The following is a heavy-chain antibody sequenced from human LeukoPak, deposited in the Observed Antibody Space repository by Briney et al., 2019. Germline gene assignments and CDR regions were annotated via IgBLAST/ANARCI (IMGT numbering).Heavy chain of an antibody. CDR2: INHSGST. V-gene: IGHV4-34*01. J-gene: IGHJ4*02. D-gene: IGHD3-22*01. CDR1: GGSISSYY. Sequence: PSETLSLTCTVSGGSISSYYWSWIRQPPGKGLEWIGEINHSGSTNYNPSLKSRVTISVDTSKNQFSLKLSSVTAADTAVYYCARRRVVVTAYDYWGQGTLVTVSS. CDR3: ARRRVVVTAYDY.